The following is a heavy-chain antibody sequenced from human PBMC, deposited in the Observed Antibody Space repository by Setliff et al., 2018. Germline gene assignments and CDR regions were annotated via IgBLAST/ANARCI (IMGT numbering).Heavy chain of an antibody. CDR1: GGTFSSYA. CDR3: ALEEYTSRWTKRFDP. V-gene: IGHV1-69*05. CDR2: IIPMFGT. Sequence: SVKVSCKASGGTFSSYAISWVREAPGQGLEWMGGIIPMFGTNYAQKFQGRVTTTIDTSTNTAYMELRSLRSDDTAVYYCALEEYTSRWTKRFDPWGQGTLVTVSS. D-gene: IGHD6-13*01. J-gene: IGHJ5*02.